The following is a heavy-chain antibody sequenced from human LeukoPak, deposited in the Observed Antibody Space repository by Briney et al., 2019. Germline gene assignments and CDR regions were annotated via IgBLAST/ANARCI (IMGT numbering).Heavy chain of an antibody. V-gene: IGHV4-39*07. D-gene: IGHD3-10*01. CDR3: ARQHYGSGVH. CDR1: GGSISSSGYN. CDR2: IYYSGST. Sequence: PSETLSLTCTVSGGSISSSGYNWGWIRQPPGKGLEWIGTIYYSGSTYYNPSLKSRVTISVDTSKNQFSLRLSSMTAADTAVYCARQHYGSGVHWGQGTLVTVSS. J-gene: IGHJ4*02.